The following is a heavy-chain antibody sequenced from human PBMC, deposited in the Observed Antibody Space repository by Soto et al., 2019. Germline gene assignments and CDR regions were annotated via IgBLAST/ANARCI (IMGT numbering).Heavy chain of an antibody. V-gene: IGHV1-18*01. J-gene: IGHJ6*02. CDR1: GYSFTTYG. Sequence: QVQLVQSGGEVKKPGASVKVSCKTSGYSFTTYGISWVRQAPGQGLEWMEWISAYNGNTNYAQKLQGRVTMTTDTSTSTAYMELRSLRSDDTAVYYCAREGPAPYYYYGMDVWGQGSTVTVSS. CDR2: ISAYNGNT. CDR3: AREGPAPYYYYGMDV.